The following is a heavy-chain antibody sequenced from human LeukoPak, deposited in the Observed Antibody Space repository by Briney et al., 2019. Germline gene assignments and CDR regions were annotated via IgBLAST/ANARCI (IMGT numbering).Heavy chain of an antibody. CDR2: ISYDGSNK. J-gene: IGHJ4*02. Sequence: GGSLRLSCAASGFTFSSYAMHWVRQAPGKGLEWVAVISYDGSNKYYADSVKGRFTISRDNSKNTLYLQMNSLRAEDTAVYYCARGYCSSTSCPKAYYFDYWGQGTLVTVSS. CDR1: GFTFSSYA. D-gene: IGHD2-2*01. V-gene: IGHV3-30-3*01. CDR3: ARGYCSSTSCPKAYYFDY.